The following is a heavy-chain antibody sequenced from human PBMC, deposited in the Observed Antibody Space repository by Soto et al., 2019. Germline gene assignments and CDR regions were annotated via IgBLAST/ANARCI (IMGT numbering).Heavy chain of an antibody. CDR3: AKDTGYSGFDTFDL. CDR1: GITFSDYA. D-gene: IGHD5-12*01. J-gene: IGHJ4*02. V-gene: IGHV3-23*01. CDR2: ISGSGGTT. Sequence: EVQLLESGGDLVQPGGSLRLSCAASGITFSDYAMSWIRQAPGQGLEWVSAISGSGGTTYYADSVKGRFTISRDNSKNPLYLQMNSLRADDTAVYYCAKDTGYSGFDTFDLWGQGTLVTVSS.